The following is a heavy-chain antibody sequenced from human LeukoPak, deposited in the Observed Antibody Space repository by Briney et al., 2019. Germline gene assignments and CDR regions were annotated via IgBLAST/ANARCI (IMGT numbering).Heavy chain of an antibody. V-gene: IGHV3-23*01. J-gene: IGHJ4*02. CDR1: GFTFSSYA. CDR3: AKDIVVVPAANY. Sequence: GGSLRLSCAASGFTFSSYAMSWVRQAPGKGLEWVSAISGSGGSAYYADSVKGRFTISRDNSKNTLYLQMNSLRAEDTAVYYCAKDIVVVPAANYWGQGTLVTVSS. CDR2: ISGSGGSA. D-gene: IGHD2-2*01.